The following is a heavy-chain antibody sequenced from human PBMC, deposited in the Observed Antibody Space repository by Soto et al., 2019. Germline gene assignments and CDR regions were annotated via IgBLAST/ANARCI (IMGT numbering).Heavy chain of an antibody. CDR3: ARGRGYSYGPYYFDY. V-gene: IGHV4-31*03. D-gene: IGHD5-18*01. Sequence: SETLSLTCTVSGGSISSGGYYWSWFRQLPGKGLEWIGDIYYSGTTYHNPSLRSRLTISGDASKNQFSLKLSSVTDADTALYYCARGRGYSYGPYYFDYWGQGTLVTVSS. CDR1: GGSISSGGYY. CDR2: IYYSGTT. J-gene: IGHJ4*02.